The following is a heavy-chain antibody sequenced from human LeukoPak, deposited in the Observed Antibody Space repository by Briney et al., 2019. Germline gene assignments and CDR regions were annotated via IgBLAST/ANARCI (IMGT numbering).Heavy chain of an antibody. J-gene: IGHJ4*02. CDR1: GFTFSRYW. D-gene: IGHD1-1*01. V-gene: IGHV3-7*01. Sequence: PGGSLRLSCAASGFTFSRYWMTWVRQAPGKGLEWVANIKEDGSENSYVESVKGRFTISRENAKNSLYLQLNSLRAEDTAVYFCARQRYSDYWGQGTLVTVSS. CDR2: IKEDGSEN. CDR3: ARQRYSDY.